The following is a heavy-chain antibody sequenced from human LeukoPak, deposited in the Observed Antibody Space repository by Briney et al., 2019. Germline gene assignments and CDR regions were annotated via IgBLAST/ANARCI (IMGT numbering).Heavy chain of an antibody. CDR3: ARINYDFWSGYADY. CDR2: IYYSGST. D-gene: IGHD3-3*01. J-gene: IGHJ4*02. Sequence: SQTLSLTCTVSGGSISSGGYYWSWIRQPSGKGLEWIGYIYYSGSTNYNPSLKSRVTISVDTSKNQFSLKLSSVTAADTAVYYCARINYDFWSGYADYWGQGTLVTVSS. CDR1: GGSISSGGYY. V-gene: IGHV4-61*08.